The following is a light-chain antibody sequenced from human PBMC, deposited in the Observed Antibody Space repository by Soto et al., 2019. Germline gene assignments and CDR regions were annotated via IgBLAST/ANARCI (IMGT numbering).Light chain of an antibody. J-gene: IGLJ2*01. CDR1: SSDVGGYVY. CDR2: DVN. Sequence: QSALTQPASVSGSPGQLIAISCTGTSSDVGGYVYVSWYQQHPGKAPKLMIYDVNNRPSGVSTRFSGSKSGNTASLTISGLQAEDEADYYCSSYTSSSTLVFGGGTKLTVL. CDR3: SSYTSSSTLV. V-gene: IGLV2-14*01.